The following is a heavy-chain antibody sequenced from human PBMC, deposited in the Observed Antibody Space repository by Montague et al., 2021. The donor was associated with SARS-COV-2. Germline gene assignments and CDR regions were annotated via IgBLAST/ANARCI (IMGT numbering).Heavy chain of an antibody. CDR2: IFHSENT. CDR3: ARDRGAKTYDLLTGYYINYYYGVDV. V-gene: IGHV4-4*02. CDR1: GDSISSSHW. Sequence: SETLSLTCAVSGDSISSSHWWTWVRQSPGKGLEWIGEIFHSENTNYNPSLKSRVIISPDMSKNQFSLTLTSVTAADTAVYYCARDRGAKTYDLLTGYYINYYYGVDVWGPGTPVTVSS. D-gene: IGHD3-9*01. J-gene: IGHJ6*02.